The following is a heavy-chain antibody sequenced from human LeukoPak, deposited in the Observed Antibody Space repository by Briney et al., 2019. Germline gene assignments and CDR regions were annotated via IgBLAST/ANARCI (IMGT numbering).Heavy chain of an antibody. CDR2: ISYDGSNK. D-gene: IGHD3-10*01. CDR1: GFTFSSYG. J-gene: IGHJ4*02. V-gene: IGHV3-30*18. Sequence: GRSLRLSCAASGFTFSSYGMHWVRQAPGKGLEWVAVISYDGSNKYYADSAKGRFTISRDNSKNTLYLQMNSLRAEDTAVYYCAKERFPPNYYGSGSPGDYWGQGTLVTVSS. CDR3: AKERFPPNYYGSGSPGDY.